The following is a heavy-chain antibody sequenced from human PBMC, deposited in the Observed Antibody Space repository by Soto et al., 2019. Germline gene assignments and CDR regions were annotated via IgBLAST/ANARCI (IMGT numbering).Heavy chain of an antibody. V-gene: IGHV4-31*03. D-gene: IGHD4-17*01. J-gene: IGHJ4*02. CDR2: IYYSGST. CDR1: GGSISSGGYY. CDR3: ARASRGYGDTDY. Sequence: QVQLQESGPGLVKPSQTLFLTCTVSGGSISSGGYYWSWIRQHPGKGLEWIGYIYYSGSTYYNPSLKSRVTISVDTSKNQFSLKLSSVTAADTAVYYCARASRGYGDTDYWGQGTLVTVSS.